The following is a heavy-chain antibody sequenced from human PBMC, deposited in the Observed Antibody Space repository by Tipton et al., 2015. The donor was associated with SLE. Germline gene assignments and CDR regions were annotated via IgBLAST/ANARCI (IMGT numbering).Heavy chain of an antibody. CDR1: GFTFSSYA. D-gene: IGHD3-22*01. CDR2: ITGSGAST. J-gene: IGHJ1*01. CDR3: AKLPYDQILLGYFQH. Sequence: SLRLSCEASGFTFSSYAMTWVRQAPGKGLEWVSSITGSGASTFYADSVKGRFTISRDNSKNTLYLQMTGLRAEDTAVYYCAKLPYDQILLGYFQHWGQGTLVNVSS. V-gene: IGHV3-23*01.